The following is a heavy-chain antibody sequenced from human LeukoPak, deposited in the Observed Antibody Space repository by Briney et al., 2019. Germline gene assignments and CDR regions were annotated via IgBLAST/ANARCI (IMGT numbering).Heavy chain of an antibody. V-gene: IGHV3-11*04. CDR3: ARVAQQSWVDY. D-gene: IGHD1-1*01. CDR1: GFTFSDYY. CDR2: IGSSGNNI. Sequence: SGGSLRLSCAAPGFTFSDYYMSWIRQAPGKGLEWVSYIGSSGNNIYYADSVEGRFTISRDNAKNSLYLQMNSLRAEDTAVYYCARVAQQSWVDYWGQGTLVTVSS. J-gene: IGHJ4*02.